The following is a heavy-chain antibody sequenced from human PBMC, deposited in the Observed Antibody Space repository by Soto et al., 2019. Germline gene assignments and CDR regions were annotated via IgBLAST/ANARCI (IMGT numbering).Heavy chain of an antibody. Sequence: VQLQESGPGLVKPSETLSLTCTVSGGSVSSGSSFWTWIRQSPGKGLEWIGYISDSGTTIHNPSLKSRVTISVDTSKKQFSLKLYSVTAADTAVYYCARGAYYYDFWGQGTLVTVSS. J-gene: IGHJ4*02. V-gene: IGHV4-61*01. CDR3: ARGAYYYDF. CDR2: ISDSGTT. CDR1: GGSVSSGSSF.